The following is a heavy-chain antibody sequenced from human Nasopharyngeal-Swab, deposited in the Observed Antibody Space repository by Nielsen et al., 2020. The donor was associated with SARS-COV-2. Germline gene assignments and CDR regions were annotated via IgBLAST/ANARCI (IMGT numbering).Heavy chain of an antibody. D-gene: IGHD1-26*01. V-gene: IGHV4-59*12. J-gene: IGHJ5*02. CDR3: ARVPYSGSSFDP. CDR1: GGSISNYY. Sequence: GSLRLSCTVSGGSISNYYWSWIRQPPGKGLEWIGHIFHNGNTNYNPSLKSRVTKSVDPSKNQFSLKLSSVTAADTAVYYCARVPYSGSSFDPWGQGTLVTVSS. CDR2: IFHNGNT.